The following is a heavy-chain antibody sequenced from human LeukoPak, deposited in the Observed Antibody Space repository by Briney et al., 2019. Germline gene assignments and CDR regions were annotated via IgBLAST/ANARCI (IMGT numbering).Heavy chain of an antibody. J-gene: IGHJ4*02. CDR2: ISGSGGST. CDR1: GFTFSSYA. D-gene: IGHD5-12*01. CDR3: ARDLSLATIAYDY. Sequence: GGSLRLSCAASGFTFSSYAMSWVRQAPGKGLEWVSAISGSGGSTYYADSVKGRFTISRDNSKNTLYLQMNSLRAEDTAVYYCARDLSLATIAYDYWGQGTLVTVSS. V-gene: IGHV3-23*01.